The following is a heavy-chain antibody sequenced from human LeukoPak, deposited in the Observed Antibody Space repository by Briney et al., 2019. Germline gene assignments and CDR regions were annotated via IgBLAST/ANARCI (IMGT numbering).Heavy chain of an antibody. V-gene: IGHV3-21*01. CDR1: GFTFSSYS. CDR3: ARILDSAWGELGY. D-gene: IGHD6-19*01. Sequence: GGSLRLSCAASGFTFSSYSTNWVRQAPGKGLEWVSSISSSSSYIYYADSVKGRFTIFRDNAKNSLYLQMNSLRAEDTAVYYCARILDSAWGELGYWGQGTLVTVSS. CDR2: ISSSSSYI. J-gene: IGHJ4*02.